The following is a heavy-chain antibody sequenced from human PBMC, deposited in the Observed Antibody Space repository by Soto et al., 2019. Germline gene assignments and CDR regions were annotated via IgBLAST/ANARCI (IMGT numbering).Heavy chain of an antibody. Sequence: GGSLRLSCAASGVTFSSYAMSWVRQAPGKGLEWVSAISGSGGSTYYADSVKGQFTISRDNSKNTLYLQMNSLRAEDTAVYYYAKEKVVTSFYYYYGMDVWGQGTTVTVSS. CDR1: GVTFSSYA. D-gene: IGHD3-22*01. V-gene: IGHV3-23*01. CDR2: ISGSGGST. J-gene: IGHJ6*02. CDR3: AKEKVVTSFYYYYGMDV.